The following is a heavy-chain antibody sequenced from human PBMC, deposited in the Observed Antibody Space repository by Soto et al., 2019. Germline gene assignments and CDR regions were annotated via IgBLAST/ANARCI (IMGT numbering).Heavy chain of an antibody. V-gene: IGHV2-5*02. CDR1: GFSLSTSGVG. Sequence: SGPTLVKPTQTLTLTCTFSGFSLSTSGVGVGWIRQPPGKALEWLSLIYLDDDKRYSPSLKSRLTITKDTSKNQVVLTMTNMDPVDTATDYCAHSRDIYSGSYYYYYYGMDVWGQGTTVTVSS. J-gene: IGHJ6*02. D-gene: IGHD1-26*01. CDR2: IYLDDDK. CDR3: AHSRDIYSGSYYYYYYGMDV.